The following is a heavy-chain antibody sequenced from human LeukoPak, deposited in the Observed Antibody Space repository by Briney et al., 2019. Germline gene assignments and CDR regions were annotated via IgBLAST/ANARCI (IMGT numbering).Heavy chain of an antibody. Sequence: SETLSLTCTVSGGSISSYYWSWIRQPAGKGLEWIGRIYTSGSTNYNPSLKSRVTISVDTSKNQFSLKLSSVTAADTAVYYCARHPWYSSSWYPSWYFDLWGRGTLVTVSS. V-gene: IGHV4-4*07. D-gene: IGHD6-13*01. CDR2: IYTSGST. CDR3: ARHPWYSSSWYPSWYFDL. J-gene: IGHJ2*01. CDR1: GGSISSYY.